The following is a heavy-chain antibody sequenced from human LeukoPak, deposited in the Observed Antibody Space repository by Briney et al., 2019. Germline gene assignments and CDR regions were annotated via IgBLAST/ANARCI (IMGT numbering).Heavy chain of an antibody. J-gene: IGHJ4*02. CDR1: GFTFSSYS. V-gene: IGHV3-21*01. CDR3: ARDPSGWYSWFQGDFDC. CDR2: ISSSSSYI. D-gene: IGHD6-19*01. Sequence: GGPQRLSCAASGFTFSSYSMNWVRQARGKGLEWVSSISSSSSYIYYASSVKGRFIISRDNAKNSLYLQMNSPRAEDTAVYYCARDPSGWYSWFQGDFDCWGQGTLVTVSS.